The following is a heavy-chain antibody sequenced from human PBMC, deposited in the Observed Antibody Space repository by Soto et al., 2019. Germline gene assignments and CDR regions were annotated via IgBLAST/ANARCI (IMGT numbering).Heavy chain of an antibody. Sequence: QVLLMQSGAEVKKPGSSVKVSCTSAGGPFSSYGISWLRQVPGQGLEWLGGLIPIFGTPSYARKFQDRLTISADESTTTAYMELSSLTSEDKDMYFCARDGTIQMANFDFWGQGNLVTVSS. CDR2: LIPIFGTP. V-gene: IGHV1-69*01. D-gene: IGHD1-1*01. CDR1: GGPFSSYG. CDR3: ARDGTIQMANFDF. J-gene: IGHJ4*02.